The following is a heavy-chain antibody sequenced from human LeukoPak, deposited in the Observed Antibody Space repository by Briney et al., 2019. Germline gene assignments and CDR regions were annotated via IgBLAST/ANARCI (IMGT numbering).Heavy chain of an antibody. V-gene: IGHV4-34*01. CDR3: ARGVYSSGYYYYFDC. J-gene: IGHJ4*02. CDR2: INHSGST. CDR1: GGSFSGYY. D-gene: IGHD3-22*01. Sequence: PSETLSLTCAVYGGSFSGYYWSWIRQPPGKGLEWIGEINHSGSTNYNPSLKSRVTISVDTSKNQSSLKLSSVTAADTAVYYCARGVYSSGYYYYFDCWGQGTLVTVSS.